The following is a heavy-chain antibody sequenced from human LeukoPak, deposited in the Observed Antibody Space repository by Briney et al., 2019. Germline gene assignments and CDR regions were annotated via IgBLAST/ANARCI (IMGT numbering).Heavy chain of an antibody. J-gene: IGHJ5*02. Sequence: PSETLSLTCTVSGGSIGSYYWNWIRQPPGKGLEWIGYIFYSGSTNYNPSLKSRVTISIDTSKNQFSLKLSAVTAADTAVYYCAREPGFDSSGYLNWFDPWGQGTLVTVSS. D-gene: IGHD3-22*01. CDR1: GGSIGSYY. CDR2: IFYSGST. V-gene: IGHV4-59*01. CDR3: AREPGFDSSGYLNWFDP.